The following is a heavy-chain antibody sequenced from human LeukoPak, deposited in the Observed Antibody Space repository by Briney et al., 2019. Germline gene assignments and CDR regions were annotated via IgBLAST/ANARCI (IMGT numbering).Heavy chain of an antibody. Sequence: PGGSLRLSCAASGFTFSSYGMHWVRQAPGKGLEWVAFIRYDGSNKYYADSVKGRFTISRDNSKNTLYLQMNSLRAEDTAVYYCEKDESYSYLYYYSYYGMDVWGQGTTVTVSS. CDR3: EKDESYSYLYYYSYYGMDV. V-gene: IGHV3-30*02. CDR2: IRYDGSNK. CDR1: GFTFSSYG. J-gene: IGHJ6*02. D-gene: IGHD5-18*01.